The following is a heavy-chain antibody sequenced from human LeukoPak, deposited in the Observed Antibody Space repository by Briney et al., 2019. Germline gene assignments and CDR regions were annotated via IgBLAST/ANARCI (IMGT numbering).Heavy chain of an antibody. V-gene: IGHV1-46*01. Sequence: ASVKVSRKAAGYTFTSYYMHWVRQTPGQGLEWVGVINPSGGSTSYAQKYQGRVTLAKHTSTSTVYMELTSLRAEDTAVYFCARDSGDVVVPAAGDYWGQGTLVTVSS. D-gene: IGHD2-2*01. CDR3: ARDSGDVVVPAAGDY. CDR1: GYTFTSYY. J-gene: IGHJ4*02. CDR2: INPSGGST.